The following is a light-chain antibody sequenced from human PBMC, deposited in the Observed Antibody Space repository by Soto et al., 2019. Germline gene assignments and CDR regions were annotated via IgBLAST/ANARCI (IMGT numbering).Light chain of an antibody. CDR3: AAWDDSLNGYV. CDR1: SSNIGSNT. V-gene: IGLV1-44*01. J-gene: IGLJ1*01. Sequence: QSVLTQPPSASGTPGQRVTISCSGSSSNIGSNTVSWYQQLPGTAPKLLIYSNNQRPSGVPDRFSGSKSGTSASLAISGLQSDDQADYYCAAWDDSLNGYVFGTGTKVTV. CDR2: SNN.